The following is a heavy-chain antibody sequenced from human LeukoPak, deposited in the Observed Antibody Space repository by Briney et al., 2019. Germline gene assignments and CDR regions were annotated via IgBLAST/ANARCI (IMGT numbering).Heavy chain of an antibody. J-gene: IGHJ4*02. Sequence: GSLRTSCSAPGIHFPALPFPWVRQAPSKGLEWVAINLSDGNAIFYADSVKGRFTISRDNSKSTLYLQMNSLRAEDTALYYCVREGEHYYDHSASFDYWGQGTLVTVSS. D-gene: IGHD3-22*01. CDR3: VREGEHYYDHSASFDY. CDR1: GIHFPALP. CDR2: NLSDGNAI. V-gene: IGHV3-30-3*01.